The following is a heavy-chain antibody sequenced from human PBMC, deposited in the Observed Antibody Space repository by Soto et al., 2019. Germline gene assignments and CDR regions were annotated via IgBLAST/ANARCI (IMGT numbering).Heavy chain of an antibody. J-gene: IGHJ4*02. Sequence: GGSLRLSCAASGFTFSSYAMSWVRQAPGKGLEWVSAISGSGGSTYYADSVKGRFTISRDNSKNTLYLQMNSLRAEDTAVYYCAKDLLWPDIVATTDDYGDYGPRGERVDYWGQGTLVTVSS. CDR3: AKDLLWPDIVATTDDYGDYGPRGERVDY. CDR1: GFTFSSYA. V-gene: IGHV3-23*01. D-gene: IGHD5-12*01. CDR2: ISGSGGST.